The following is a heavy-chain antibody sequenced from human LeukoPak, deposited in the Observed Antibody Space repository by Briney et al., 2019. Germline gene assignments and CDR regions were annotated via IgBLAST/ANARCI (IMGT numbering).Heavy chain of an antibody. D-gene: IGHD3-22*01. V-gene: IGHV1-46*01. J-gene: IGHJ3*02. CDR2: INPSGGST. CDR3: ARAQKPVDQYYDNAFDI. Sequence: ASVKVSCKASGYTFTSYYMHWVRQAPGQGLEWMGIINPSGGSTSYAQKFQGRVTMTRDTSTSTVYMKLSSLRSEDTAVYYCARAQKPVDQYYDNAFDIWGQGTMVTVSS. CDR1: GYTFTSYY.